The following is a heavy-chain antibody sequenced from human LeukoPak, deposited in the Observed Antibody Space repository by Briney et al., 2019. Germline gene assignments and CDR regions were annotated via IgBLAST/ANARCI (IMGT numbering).Heavy chain of an antibody. V-gene: IGHV3-74*01. CDR3: ARDSYNNVDQ. J-gene: IGHJ1*01. CDR1: GFTFSSYW. D-gene: IGHD5-24*01. CDR2: ISTEGGNT. Sequence: PGGSLRLSCAASGFTFSSYWMHWVRQAPGKGLVWVSRISTEGGNTACADSVKGRFTVCRDNGRNTLYLQMNNLRAEDTAVYYCARDSYNNVDQWGQGTLVTVSS.